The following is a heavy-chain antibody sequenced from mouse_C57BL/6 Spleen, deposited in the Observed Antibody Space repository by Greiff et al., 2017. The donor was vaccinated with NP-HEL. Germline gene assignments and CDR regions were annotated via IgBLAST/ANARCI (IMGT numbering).Heavy chain of an antibody. CDR2: IRNKANGYTT. V-gene: IGHV7-3*01. CDR3: ARSPYGNYGYFDV. D-gene: IGHD2-1*01. Sequence: EVQLMESGGGLVQPGGSLSLSCAASGFTFTDYYMSWVRQPPGKALEWLGFIRNKANGYTTEYSASVKGRFTISRDNSQSILYLQMNALRAEDSATYYCARSPYGNYGYFDVWGTGTTVTVSS. J-gene: IGHJ1*03. CDR1: GFTFTDYY.